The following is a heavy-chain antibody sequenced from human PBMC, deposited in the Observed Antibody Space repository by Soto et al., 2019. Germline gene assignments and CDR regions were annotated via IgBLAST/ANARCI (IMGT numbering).Heavy chain of an antibody. D-gene: IGHD4-17*01. CDR2: IYYSGST. V-gene: IGHV4-59*01. CDR3: ARGTVTTVGNAFDI. J-gene: IGHJ3*02. CDR1: GGSISSYY. Sequence: SETLSLTCPVSGGSISSYYWSWIRQPPGKGLEWIGYIYYSGSTNYNPSLKSRVTISVDTSKNQFSLKLSSVTAADTAVYYCARGTVTTVGNAFDIWGQGTMVTVSS.